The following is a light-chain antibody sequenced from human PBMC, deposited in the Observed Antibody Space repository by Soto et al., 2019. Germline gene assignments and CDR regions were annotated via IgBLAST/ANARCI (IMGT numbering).Light chain of an antibody. CDR3: QQYDNLPLT. CDR2: YAS. V-gene: IGKV1-33*01. J-gene: IGKJ4*01. CDR1: QDISNY. Sequence: DIPMTQSPSSLSASVGDRVTITCQAIQDISNYLNWYQQKPGKAPKLLIYYASNLETGVPSRFSGSGSGTDFTFTISSLQPEDIATYYCQQYDNLPLTFGGGTKVEIK.